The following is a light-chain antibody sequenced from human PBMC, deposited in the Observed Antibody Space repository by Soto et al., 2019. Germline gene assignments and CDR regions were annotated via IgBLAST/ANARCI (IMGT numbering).Light chain of an antibody. Sequence: DILMTQSPSSLSASVGDRVTNTCRASQSISRNLNWYQQRPGRAPKLLIHTTSNLQSGVPSRFSGSGSGTDFALTISSLEPEDFATYYCQQSYSRWTFGQGTKV. CDR3: QQSYSRWT. J-gene: IGKJ1*01. V-gene: IGKV1-39*01. CDR1: QSISRN. CDR2: TTS.